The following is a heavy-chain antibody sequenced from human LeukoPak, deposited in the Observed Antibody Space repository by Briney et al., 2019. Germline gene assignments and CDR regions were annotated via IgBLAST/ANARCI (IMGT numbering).Heavy chain of an antibody. CDR3: AKSGYDFSLDY. CDR2: ISYDGSNK. J-gene: IGHJ4*02. CDR1: GFTFSSYG. Sequence: GGSLRLSCAASGFTFSSYGMHWVRQAPGKGLEWVAVISYDGSNKYYADSVRGRFTISRDNSKNTLYLQMNSLRAEDTAVYYCAKSGYDFSLDYWGQGTLVTVSS. D-gene: IGHD5-12*01. V-gene: IGHV3-30*18.